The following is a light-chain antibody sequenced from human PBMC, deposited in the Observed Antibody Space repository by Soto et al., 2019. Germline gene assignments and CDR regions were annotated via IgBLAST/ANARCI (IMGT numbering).Light chain of an antibody. V-gene: IGLV2-14*01. CDR1: SSDVGGYNY. J-gene: IGLJ3*02. CDR3: SSYSISSAVV. Sequence: QSALTQPASVSGSPGQSITISCTGTSSDVGGYNYVSWFQQHPGKAPKLMIYEVTYRPSGVSNSFSGSKSGNTASLTISGLQAEDEADYYCSSYSISSAVVFGGGTKVTVL. CDR2: EVT.